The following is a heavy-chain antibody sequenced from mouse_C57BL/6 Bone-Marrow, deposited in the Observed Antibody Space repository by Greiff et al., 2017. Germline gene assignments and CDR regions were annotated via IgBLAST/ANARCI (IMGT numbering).Heavy chain of an antibody. J-gene: IGHJ3*01. CDR2: IYPGSGST. D-gene: IGHD4-1*01. Sequence: QVQLQQPGAELVKPGASVKMSCKASGYTFTSYWITWVKQRPGQGLEWIGDIYPGSGSTNYNEKFKSKATLTVDTSSSTAYMQLSSLTSEDSAVYYCARGKLNWDVFAYWGQGTLVTVSA. CDR3: ARGKLNWDVFAY. CDR1: GYTFTSYW. V-gene: IGHV1-55*01.